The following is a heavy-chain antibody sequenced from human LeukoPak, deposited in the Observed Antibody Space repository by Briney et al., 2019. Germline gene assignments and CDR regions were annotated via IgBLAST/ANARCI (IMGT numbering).Heavy chain of an antibody. J-gene: IGHJ6*03. D-gene: IGHD2-2*01. CDR3: ARWYCISDTCYHMDV. V-gene: IGHV4-59*01. CDR2: IYYTGST. CDR1: GCSISSYY. Sequence: SETLSLTCSVSGCSISSYYWSWIRPPPGKGLEWIGYIYYTGSTVYTPYLKSRVTMSVDTSKQQLSLKLSSVTAADTAVYYCARWYCISDTCYHMDVWGKGATVTVSS.